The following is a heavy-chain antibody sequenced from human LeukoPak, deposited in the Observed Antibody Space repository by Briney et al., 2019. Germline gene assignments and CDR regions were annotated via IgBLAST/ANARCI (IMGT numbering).Heavy chain of an antibody. CDR3: ARSLQPNGGLDY. CDR1: GYSFTSYW. CDR2: FYPGDSDT. D-gene: IGHD3-10*01. Sequence: GESLKTSCKSSGYSFTSYWIRWVRQMPGKGLEWMGIFYPGDSDTTYSPSFQGQVTISADKSISTAYLQWSSLKASDTAMYYCARSLQPNGGLDYWGQGTLVTVSS. J-gene: IGHJ4*02. V-gene: IGHV5-51*01.